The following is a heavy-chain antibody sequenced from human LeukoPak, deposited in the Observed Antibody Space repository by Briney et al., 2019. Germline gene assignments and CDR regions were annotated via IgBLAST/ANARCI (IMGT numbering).Heavy chain of an antibody. CDR2: MNPNSGNT. D-gene: IGHD2-2*01. J-gene: IGHJ5*02. CDR1: GYTFTSYD. CDR3: AREYQLLGTVYNYFDP. Sequence: ASVKVSCKASGYTFTSYDIKWVRQATGQGLEWMGWMNPNSGNTGYAQKFQGRVTMTRNTSISTAYMELTSLRSEDTAVYYCAREYQLLGTVYNYFDPWGQGTLVTVSS. V-gene: IGHV1-8*01.